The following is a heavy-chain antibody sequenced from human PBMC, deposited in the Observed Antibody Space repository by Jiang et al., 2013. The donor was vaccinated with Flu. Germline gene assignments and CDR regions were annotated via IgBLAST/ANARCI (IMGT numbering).Heavy chain of an antibody. J-gene: IGHJ4*02. CDR2: INHSGST. CDR1: GGSFSGYY. D-gene: IGHD3-10*01. Sequence: LLKPSETLSLTCAVYGGSFSGYYWSWIRQPPGKGLEWIGEINHSGSTNYNPSLKSRVTISVDTSKNQFSLKLSSVTAADTAVYYCAREVRGLWFLDYWGQGTLVTVSS. V-gene: IGHV4-34*01. CDR3: AREVRGLWFLDY.